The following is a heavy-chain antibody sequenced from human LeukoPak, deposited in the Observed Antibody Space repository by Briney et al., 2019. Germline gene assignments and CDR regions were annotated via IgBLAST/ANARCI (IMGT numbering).Heavy chain of an antibody. J-gene: IGHJ6*03. V-gene: IGHV5-51*01. CDR1: GYSFTTYW. D-gene: IGHD3-22*01. CDR3: ARRNYYDSSGYYPGYYMDV. Sequence: GESLKISCKASGYSFTTYWIGWVRQMPGKGLEWMGIIYPGDSDTRYSPSFQGQVTISADKSISTAYLQWSSLKASDTAMYYCARRNYYDSSGYYPGYYMDVWGKGTTVTVSS. CDR2: IYPGDSDT.